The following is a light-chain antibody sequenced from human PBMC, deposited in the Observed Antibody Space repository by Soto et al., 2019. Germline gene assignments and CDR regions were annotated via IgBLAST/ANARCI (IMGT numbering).Light chain of an antibody. J-gene: IGKJ1*01. CDR2: GAS. CDR1: QSVSSN. Sequence: EIVMTQSPATLSVSPGDRATISCRASQSVSSNLTWYQQKPGQAPRLLIYGASTMATGIPARFSGSGSATEFTLNISSLQSEDFSVYYCQQYNNWTPWTFGQGTKVEIK. CDR3: QQYNNWTPWT. V-gene: IGKV3-15*01.